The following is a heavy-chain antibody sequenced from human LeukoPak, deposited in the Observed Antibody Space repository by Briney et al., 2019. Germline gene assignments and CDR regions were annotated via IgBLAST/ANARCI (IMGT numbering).Heavy chain of an antibody. Sequence: GASVKVSCKASGYTFTSYYMHWVRQAPGKGLEWMGGFDPEDGETIYAQKFQGRVTMTEDTSTDTAYMELSSLRSEDTAVYYCATDSAELGIHWFDPWGQGTLVTVSS. CDR1: GYTFTSYY. V-gene: IGHV1-24*01. J-gene: IGHJ5*02. D-gene: IGHD7-27*01. CDR3: ATDSAELGIHWFDP. CDR2: FDPEDGET.